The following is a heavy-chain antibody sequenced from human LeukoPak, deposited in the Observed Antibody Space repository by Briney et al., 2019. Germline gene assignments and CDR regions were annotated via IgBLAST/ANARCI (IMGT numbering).Heavy chain of an antibody. Sequence: GGSLRLSCAASGFTFSSYAMHWVRQAPGKGLEWVAVISYDESNKYYADSVKGRFTISRDNSKNTLYLQMNSLRAEDTAVYYCARDSSEEQLVLGSIDYWGQGTLVTVSS. CDR1: GFTFSSYA. CDR3: ARDSSEEQLVLGSIDY. CDR2: ISYDESNK. J-gene: IGHJ4*02. D-gene: IGHD6-6*01. V-gene: IGHV3-30-3*01.